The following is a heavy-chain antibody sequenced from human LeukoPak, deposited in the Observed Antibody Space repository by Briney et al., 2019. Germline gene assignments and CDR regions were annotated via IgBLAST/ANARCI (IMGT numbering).Heavy chain of an antibody. Sequence: ASVKVSCKASGGTFSSYAISWVRQAPGQGLEWMGWMNPNSGNTGYAQKFQGRVTMTRNTSISTAYMELSSLRSEDTAVHYCARGRSGSYFDYWGQGTLVTVSS. CDR2: MNPNSGNT. CDR1: GGTFSSYA. V-gene: IGHV1-8*02. J-gene: IGHJ4*02. CDR3: ARGRSGSYFDY. D-gene: IGHD1-26*01.